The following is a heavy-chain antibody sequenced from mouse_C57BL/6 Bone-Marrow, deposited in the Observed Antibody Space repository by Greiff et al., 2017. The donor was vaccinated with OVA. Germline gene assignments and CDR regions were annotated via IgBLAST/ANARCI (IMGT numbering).Heavy chain of an antibody. CDR2: INPYNGGT. V-gene: IGHV1-19*01. CDR1: GYTFTDYY. CDR3: ASHIYYDYDRFAY. D-gene: IGHD2-4*01. Sequence: VQLQQSGPVLVKPGASVKMSCKASGYTFTDYYMNWVKQRHGTRLEWIGVINPYNGGTSYNQKLKGKATLTVDKSSSSAFMELNSLPSEDSAVYYCASHIYYDYDRFAYWGQGTLVTVSA. J-gene: IGHJ3*01.